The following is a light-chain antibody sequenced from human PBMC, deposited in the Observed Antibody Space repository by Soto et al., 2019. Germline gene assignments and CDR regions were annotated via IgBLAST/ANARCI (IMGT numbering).Light chain of an antibody. V-gene: IGLV3-21*02. CDR1: NIGSRS. CDR2: DDS. J-gene: IGLJ3*02. Sequence: SYELTQPPSVSVAPGQTARITCGGNNIGSRSVHWYQQRSGQAPVLIVYDDSDRPSGIPERFSGSNYGSTATLIISRVEAGDEADYYCQVWDSSSDHRVFGGGTQLTVL. CDR3: QVWDSSSDHRV.